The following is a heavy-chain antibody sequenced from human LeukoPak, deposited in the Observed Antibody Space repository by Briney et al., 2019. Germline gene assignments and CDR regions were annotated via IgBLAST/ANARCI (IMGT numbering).Heavy chain of an antibody. CDR1: GGSISSYY. CDR2: IYYSGST. D-gene: IGHD3-3*01. V-gene: IGHV4-59*01. Sequence: SETLSLTCTVSGGSISSYYWSWIRQPPGKGLEWIGYIYYSGSTNYNPSLKSRVTISVDTSKNQFSLKLSSVTAADTAVYYCARGSRPANYDFWSGYWYYMDVWGKGTTVTVSS. J-gene: IGHJ6*03. CDR3: ARGSRPANYDFWSGYWYYMDV.